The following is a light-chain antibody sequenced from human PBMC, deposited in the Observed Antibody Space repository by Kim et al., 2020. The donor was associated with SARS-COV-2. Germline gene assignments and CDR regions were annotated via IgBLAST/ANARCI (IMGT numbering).Light chain of an antibody. CDR2: LEGCGSY. CDR1: IVHSSNS. V-gene: IGLV4-60*03. J-gene: IGLJ3*02. CDR3: ETWDRKPRV. Sequence: CGKLTCSHSIVHSSNSVAWHQQQPGTDPGYLMKLEGCGSYDKGSGVPDRFSGASSGADRCLTISRLQSEDEADYYCETWDRKPRVFGRGTQLTVL.